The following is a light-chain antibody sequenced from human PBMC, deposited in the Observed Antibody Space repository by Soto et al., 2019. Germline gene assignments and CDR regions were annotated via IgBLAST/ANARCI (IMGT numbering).Light chain of an antibody. CDR1: QNINTW. V-gene: IGKV1-12*01. CDR2: GAY. CDR3: QQANTSPLT. Sequence: DVQMTQSPSSVSASVGEGVLSTCRESQNINTWVARSQQKPGQAPKLLIYGAYTRLSGVPSRFSGRGSGTDFTLTISSLQPEECATNYCQQANTSPLTFGHGTNVE. J-gene: IGKJ1*01.